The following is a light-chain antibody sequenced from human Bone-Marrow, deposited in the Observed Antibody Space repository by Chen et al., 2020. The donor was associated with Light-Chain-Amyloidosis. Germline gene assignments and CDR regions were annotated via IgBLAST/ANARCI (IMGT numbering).Light chain of an antibody. Sequence: DIQMTQSLASLSASVGDRVTITCRASQSIGNYLNWFQQKPGKAPNLLIYAASNLQSGVPSRFSGSGSGADFTLTISSLQPEDFATYYCQQSYNTPRTFGPGTKLEIK. J-gene: IGKJ2*01. CDR3: QQSYNTPRT. CDR2: AAS. V-gene: IGKV1-39*01. CDR1: QSIGNY.